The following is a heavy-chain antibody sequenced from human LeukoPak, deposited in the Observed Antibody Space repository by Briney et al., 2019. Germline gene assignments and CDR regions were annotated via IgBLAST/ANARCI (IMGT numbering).Heavy chain of an antibody. J-gene: IGHJ1*01. V-gene: IGHV4-31*03. D-gene: IGHD5-18*01. Sequence: PSETLSLTCTVSGGSISSGGYYWSWIRQHPGKGREWIVYIYYSGSTYDNPSLKSRVTISVDTSTNQFSLKLSSVTAADTAVYYCASTVPSGYSYGYVGDWGQGTLVTVSS. CDR1: GGSISSGGYY. CDR3: ASTVPSGYSYGYVGD. CDR2: IYYSGST.